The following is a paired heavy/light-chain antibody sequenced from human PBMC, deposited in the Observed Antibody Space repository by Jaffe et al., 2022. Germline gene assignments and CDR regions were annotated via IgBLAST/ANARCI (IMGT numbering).Heavy chain of an antibody. J-gene: IGHJ5*02. CDR3: ARHEVDIVVVPAALGIGWFDP. V-gene: IGHV4-39*01. CDR1: GGSISSSSYY. CDR2: IYYSGST. Sequence: QLQLQESGPGLVKPSETLSLTCTVSGGSISSSSYYWGWIRQPPGKGLEWIGSIYYSGSTYYNPSLKSRVTISVDTSKNQFSLKLSSVTAADTAVYYCARHEVDIVVVPAALGIGWFDPWGQGTLVTVSS. D-gene: IGHD2-2*03.
Light chain of an antibody. CDR3: QQSYSTLKNT. Sequence: DIQMTQSPSSLSASVGDRVTITCRASQSISSYLNWYQQKPGKAPKLLIYAASSLQSGVPSRFSGSGSGTDFTLTISSLQPEDFATYYCQQSYSTLKNTFGQGTKLEIK. J-gene: IGKJ2*01. V-gene: IGKV1-39*01. CDR1: QSISSY. CDR2: AAS.